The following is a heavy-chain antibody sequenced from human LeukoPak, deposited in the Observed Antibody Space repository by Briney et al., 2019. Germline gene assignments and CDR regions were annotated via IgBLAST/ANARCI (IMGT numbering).Heavy chain of an antibody. D-gene: IGHD6-13*01. V-gene: IGHV4-59*01. J-gene: IGHJ4*02. CDR1: GGSISTYY. CDR3: ARTTTTYSSSWFFDY. Sequence: SETLSLTCTVSGGSISTYYWSWIRQPPGKGLEWIGYIYYTGSTSYNPSLKSRVTMSLDASKNQFSLELNSVTPADTAVYYCARTTTTYSSSWFFDYWGQGTLVTVSS. CDR2: IYYTGST.